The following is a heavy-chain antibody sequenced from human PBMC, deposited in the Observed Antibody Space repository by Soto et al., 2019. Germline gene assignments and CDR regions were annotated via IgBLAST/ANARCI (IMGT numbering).Heavy chain of an antibody. Sequence: QVQLVESGGGVVQPGRSLRLSCAASGFTFSSYGMHWVRQAPGKGLEWVAVISYDGSNKYYADSVKGRFTISRDKSKNSLYLQMISRRAEDTAVYYCAKTTGRSGWFYYYYYGMDVWGQGTTVTVSS. CDR3: AKTTGRSGWFYYYYYGMDV. CDR2: ISYDGSNK. V-gene: IGHV3-30*18. D-gene: IGHD6-19*01. J-gene: IGHJ6*02. CDR1: GFTFSSYG.